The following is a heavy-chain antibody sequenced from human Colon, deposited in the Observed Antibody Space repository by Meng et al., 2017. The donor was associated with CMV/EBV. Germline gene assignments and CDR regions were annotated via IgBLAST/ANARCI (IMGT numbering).Heavy chain of an antibody. CDR2: ISISSSYI. CDR1: GFNLSTYS. D-gene: IGHD3-10*01. CDR3: ARGGSRSYFFDN. Sequence: GGSLRLSCAASGFNLSTYSMNWLRQAPRRGLEWVASISISSSYIYYADSVKGRFTISRDNAKNSSSLHMNSLRAEDTAIYYCARGGSRSYFFDNWGQGTLVTVSS. V-gene: IGHV3-21*01. J-gene: IGHJ4*02.